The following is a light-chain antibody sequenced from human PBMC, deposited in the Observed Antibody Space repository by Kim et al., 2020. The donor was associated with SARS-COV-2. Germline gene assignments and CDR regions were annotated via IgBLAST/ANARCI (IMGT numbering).Light chain of an antibody. Sequence: TCSLPSDINVDHCNICWDQQKPGSPPRYLLYYYSDSNEGQGSGVPSRFSGSKDASADTGILLISGLQSEDEADYYCMIWPTSDSGVFGGGTQLTVL. CDR3: MIWPTSDSGV. CDR2: YYSDSNE. CDR1: SDINVDHCN. V-gene: IGLV5-37*01. J-gene: IGLJ3*02.